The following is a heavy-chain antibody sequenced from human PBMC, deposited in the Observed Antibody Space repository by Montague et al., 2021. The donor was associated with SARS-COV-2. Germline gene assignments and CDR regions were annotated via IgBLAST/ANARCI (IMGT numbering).Heavy chain of an antibody. Sequence: SLRLSCAASGFTFNAYAMHWVRQAPGKGLEWVALISYDGSNEYYADSVKGRFTISRDNSKSTLYLQMNSLRAEDTTVYYCARDRMRSSGTYYNVGWYFDLWGRGTLVTVSS. V-gene: IGHV3-30-3*01. J-gene: IGHJ2*01. D-gene: IGHD3-10*01. CDR2: ISYDGSNE. CDR3: ARDRMRSSGTYYNVGWYFDL. CDR1: GFTFNAYA.